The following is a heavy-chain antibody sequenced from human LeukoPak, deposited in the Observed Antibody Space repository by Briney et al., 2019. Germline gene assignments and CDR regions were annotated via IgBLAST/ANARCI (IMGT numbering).Heavy chain of an antibody. D-gene: IGHD6-6*01. CDR1: GGTFSSYA. CDR2: IIPIFGTA. CDR3: ARGGEYSSSREDYYYYMDV. V-gene: IGHV1-69*13. Sequence: GASVKVSCKASGGTFSSYAISWVRQAPGQGLEWMGGIIPIFGTANYAQKFQGRVTITADESTSTAYMELSSLRSEDTAAYYCARGGEYSSSREDYYYYMDVWGKGTTVTVSS. J-gene: IGHJ6*03.